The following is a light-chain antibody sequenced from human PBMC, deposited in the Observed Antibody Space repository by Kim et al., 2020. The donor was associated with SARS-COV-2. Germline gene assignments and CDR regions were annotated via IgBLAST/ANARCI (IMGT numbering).Light chain of an antibody. Sequence: PGERATPSCRASQSIGNNLAWYQQKPGQAPRLLIYDTSNRATGIPARFSVSGSGTDFTLTISSLEPEDFAVYYCQQRGNWPLTFGGGTKVDIK. CDR2: DTS. J-gene: IGKJ4*01. V-gene: IGKV3-11*01. CDR1: QSIGNN. CDR3: QQRGNWPLT.